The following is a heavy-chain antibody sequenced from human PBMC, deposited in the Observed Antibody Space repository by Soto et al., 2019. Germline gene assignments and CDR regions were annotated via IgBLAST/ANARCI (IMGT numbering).Heavy chain of an antibody. J-gene: IGHJ4*02. D-gene: IGHD3-16*01. CDR3: ARTRGRLRNFDC. V-gene: IGHV2-70*04. CDR1: GFSLSTSGMR. Sequence: SGPTLVNPTQTLTLTCTFSGFSLSTSGMRVSWIRQPPGKALEWLARIDWDDDKFYSTSLKTRLTISKDTSKNQVVLTMTNMDPVDTATYYGARTRGRLRNFDCGGQGTLVTVSS. CDR2: IDWDDDK.